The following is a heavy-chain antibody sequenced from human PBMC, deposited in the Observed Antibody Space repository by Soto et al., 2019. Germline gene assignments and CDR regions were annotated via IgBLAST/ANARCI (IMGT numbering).Heavy chain of an antibody. Sequence: SETLSLTCTVSGGSISSYYWSWIRQPPGKGLEWIGYIYYSGSTNYNPSLKSLVTISVDTSKNQFSLKLSSVTAADTAVYYCATTAVAAHALNFDYWGQGTLVTVSS. D-gene: IGHD2-15*01. CDR2: IYYSGST. J-gene: IGHJ4*02. V-gene: IGHV4-59*08. CDR1: GGSISSYY. CDR3: ATTAVAAHALNFDY.